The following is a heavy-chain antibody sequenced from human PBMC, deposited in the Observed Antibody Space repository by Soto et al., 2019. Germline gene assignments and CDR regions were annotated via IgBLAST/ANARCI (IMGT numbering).Heavy chain of an antibody. CDR1: GFTFSSYG. CDR3: ARDRGGNSLYYFDY. D-gene: IGHD2-21*02. J-gene: IGHJ4*02. Sequence: VQLVESGGGLVQPGGSLRLSCAASGFTFSSYGMHWVRQAPGKGLEWVAVIWYDGSNKYYADSVKGRFTISRDNSKNTLYLQMNSLRAEDTAVYYCARDRGGNSLYYFDYWGQGTLVTVSS. V-gene: IGHV3-33*08. CDR2: IWYDGSNK.